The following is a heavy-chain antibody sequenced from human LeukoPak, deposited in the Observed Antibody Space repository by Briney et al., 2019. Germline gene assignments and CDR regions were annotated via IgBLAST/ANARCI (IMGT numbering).Heavy chain of an antibody. V-gene: IGHV3-33*06. CDR3: AKNTVAMTTVTTYFDY. CDR1: GFTFSSYG. J-gene: IGHJ4*02. Sequence: GGSLRLSCAASGFTFSSYGMHWVRQAPGKGLEWVAVILSDGTSEYYADSVKGRFTISRDNSKSTLYLQMNSLRAGDTAVHYCAKNTVAMTTVTTYFDYXXQGTXXTVS. D-gene: IGHD4-17*01. CDR2: ILSDGTSE.